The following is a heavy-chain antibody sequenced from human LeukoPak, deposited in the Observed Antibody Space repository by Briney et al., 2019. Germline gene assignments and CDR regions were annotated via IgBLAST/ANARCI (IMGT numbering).Heavy chain of an antibody. V-gene: IGHV3-30*18. D-gene: IGHD5-12*01. CDR3: AKGYSGYYYFDY. Sequence: GGSLRLFCAASGFTFSSYGMHWVRQAPGKGLEWVAVISYDGSNKYYADSVKGRFTISRDNSKNTLYLQMNSLRAEDTAVYYCAKGYSGYYYFDYWGQGTLVTVSS. CDR2: ISYDGSNK. CDR1: GFTFSSYG. J-gene: IGHJ4*02.